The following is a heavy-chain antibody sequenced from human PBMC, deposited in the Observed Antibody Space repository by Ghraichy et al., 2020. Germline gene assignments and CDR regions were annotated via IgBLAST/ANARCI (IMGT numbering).Heavy chain of an antibody. CDR3: ARDSPEVGANGYYYYGMDV. V-gene: IGHV1-18*01. CDR1: GYTFTSYG. D-gene: IGHD1-26*01. J-gene: IGHJ6*02. CDR2: ISAYNGNT. Sequence: ASVKVSCKASGYTFTSYGISWVRQAPGQGLEWMGWISAYNGNTNYAQKLQGRVTMTTDTSTSTAYMELRSLRSDDTAVYYCARDSPEVGANGYYYYGMDVWGQGTTVTVSS.